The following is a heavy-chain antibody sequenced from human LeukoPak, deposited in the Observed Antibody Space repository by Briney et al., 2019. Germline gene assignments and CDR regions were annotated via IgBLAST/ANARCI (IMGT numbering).Heavy chain of an antibody. CDR2: MHYSGSH. J-gene: IGHJ4*02. Sequence: SETLSLTCTVSGGSISSTTYYWGWIRQPPGQGLDWVGSMHYSGSHDYNPSLKSRVTMSVDTSNNQFSLKLTSATAADTAIYYCVRHRVGSMFCEWGQGILVTVSS. D-gene: IGHD3-9*01. CDR3: VRHRVGSMFCE. CDR1: GGSISSTTYY. V-gene: IGHV4-39*01.